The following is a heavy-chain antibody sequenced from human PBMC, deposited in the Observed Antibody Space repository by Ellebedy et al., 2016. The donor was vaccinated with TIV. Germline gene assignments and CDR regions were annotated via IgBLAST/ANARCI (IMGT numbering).Heavy chain of an antibody. CDR3: ATSGYSDTWLFRGMDV. V-gene: IGHV3-74*01. J-gene: IGHJ6*02. CDR1: GFTFSSYW. D-gene: IGHD6-13*01. Sequence: GESLKISCAASGFTFSSYWMHWVRQAPGKGLVWVSRINSDGSSTSYADSVKGRFTISRDNAKNTLYLQMNSLRAEDTAVYYCATSGYSDTWLFRGMDVWGQGTTVTVSS. CDR2: INSDGSST.